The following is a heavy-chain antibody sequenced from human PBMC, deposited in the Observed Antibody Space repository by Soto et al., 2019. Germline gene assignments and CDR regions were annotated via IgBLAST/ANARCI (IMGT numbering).Heavy chain of an antibody. CDR1: GGSFSGYY. Sequence: PSETLSLTCAVYGGSFSGYYWSWIRQPPGKGLEWIGEINHSGSTNYNPSLKSRVTISVDTSKNQFSLKLSSVTAADTAVYYCARTGNYYGSGSYYKWVDPWGQGTLVTV. CDR3: ARTGNYYGSGSYYKWVDP. J-gene: IGHJ5*02. D-gene: IGHD3-10*01. V-gene: IGHV4-34*01. CDR2: INHSGST.